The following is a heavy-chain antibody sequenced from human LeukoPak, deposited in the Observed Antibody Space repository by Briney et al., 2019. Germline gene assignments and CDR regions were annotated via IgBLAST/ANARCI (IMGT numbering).Heavy chain of an antibody. D-gene: IGHD3-22*01. CDR1: GGSISSTIYY. Sequence: SETLSLTCTVSGGSISSTIYYWSWIRQPPGKGLEWIGYIYYSGSTNYNPSLKSRVTISVDTSKNQFSLRLSSVTAADTAVYYCARVTGYMIEDYFDYWGQGTLVTVSS. CDR2: IYYSGST. CDR3: ARVTGYMIEDYFDY. J-gene: IGHJ4*02. V-gene: IGHV4-61*01.